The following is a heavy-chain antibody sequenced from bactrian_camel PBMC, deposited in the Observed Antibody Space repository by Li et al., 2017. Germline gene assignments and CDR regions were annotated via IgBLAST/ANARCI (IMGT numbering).Heavy chain of an antibody. CDR1: GYASRSYC. CDR3: AAAPGVFCNRGYQRESDYNH. J-gene: IGHJ4*01. CDR2: IYTGTDSTGGST. Sequence: HVQLVESGGGSVQAGGSLRLSCAASGYASRSYCMGWFRQAPGKEREGVAIIYTGTDSTGGSTYYADSVKGRFTISRDDAENMYYLQMNSLKPEDTGVYFCAAAPGVFCNRGYQRESDYNHWGQGTQVTVS. V-gene: IGHV3S1*01. D-gene: IGHD3*01.